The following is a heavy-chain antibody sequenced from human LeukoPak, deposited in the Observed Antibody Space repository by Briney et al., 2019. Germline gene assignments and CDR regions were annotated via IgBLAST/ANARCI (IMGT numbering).Heavy chain of an antibody. Sequence: GGSLRLSCAASGFTFSSYAMTWVRQAPGKGLEWVSAISGSGDSALYADSVKGRFTISRDNSKKTLYLQMNSLRAEDTAAYYCAKTRGYCSGGSCYSDYWGQGTLVTVSS. J-gene: IGHJ4*02. CDR2: ISGSGDSA. CDR3: AKTRGYCSGGSCYSDY. D-gene: IGHD2-15*01. CDR1: GFTFSSYA. V-gene: IGHV3-23*01.